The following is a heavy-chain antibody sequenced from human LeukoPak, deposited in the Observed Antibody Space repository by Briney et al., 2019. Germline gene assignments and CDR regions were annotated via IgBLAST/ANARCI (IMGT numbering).Heavy chain of an antibody. CDR1: GGTFSSYA. CDR3: ATHIAVAGMDV. Sequence: GASVKVSCKASGGTFSSYAISWVRQAPGQGLEWMGRIIPILGIANYAQKFQGRVTITVDKSTSTAYMELSSLRSEDTAVYYCATHIAVAGMDVWGQGATVTVSS. D-gene: IGHD6-19*01. V-gene: IGHV1-69*04. J-gene: IGHJ6*02. CDR2: IIPILGIA.